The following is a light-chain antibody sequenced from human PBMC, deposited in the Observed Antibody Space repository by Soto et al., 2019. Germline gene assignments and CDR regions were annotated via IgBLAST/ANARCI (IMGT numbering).Light chain of an antibody. V-gene: IGLV2-8*01. CDR2: EVS. J-gene: IGLJ1*01. Sequence: QSVLTQPPSASGSAGQSVTISCTGTSGDVGGYNYVSWYQQHPGKAPKLMIYEVSKRPSGVPDRFSGSKSGNTASLTVSGLQAEDEADYYFSSYAGSNRVFGTGTKVTVL. CDR3: SSYAGSNRV. CDR1: SGDVGGYNY.